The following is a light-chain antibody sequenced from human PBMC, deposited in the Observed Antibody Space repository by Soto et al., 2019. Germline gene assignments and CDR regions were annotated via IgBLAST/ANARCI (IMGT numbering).Light chain of an antibody. V-gene: IGLV2-18*02. J-gene: IGLJ1*01. Sequence: SVLTKPPSVSGSPGQSVTISCTGTSSDVGSYNRVSWYQQPPSTAPKLMIYEVSNRPSGVPDRFSGSKSGNTASLTISGLQAEDEADYYCSSYTSSSTYVFGTGTKVTVL. CDR1: SSDVGSYNR. CDR2: EVS. CDR3: SSYTSSSTYV.